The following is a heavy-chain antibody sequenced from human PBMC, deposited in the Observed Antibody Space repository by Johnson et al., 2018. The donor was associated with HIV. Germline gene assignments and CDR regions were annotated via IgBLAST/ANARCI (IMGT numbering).Heavy chain of an antibody. J-gene: IGHJ3*02. D-gene: IGHD1-26*01. CDR3: ARDGIGRGIVGANDAFDI. V-gene: IGHV3-30-3*01. Sequence: VQLVESGGGLVQPGGSLRLSCAASGFTFSSYWMSWVRQAPGKGLEWVSLISYDGGNKSYADSVKGRFTISRDNSQNTLYLQMNSLRASDTAVYYCARDGIGRGIVGANDAFDIWGQGTMVTVSS. CDR1: GFTFSSYW. CDR2: ISYDGGNK.